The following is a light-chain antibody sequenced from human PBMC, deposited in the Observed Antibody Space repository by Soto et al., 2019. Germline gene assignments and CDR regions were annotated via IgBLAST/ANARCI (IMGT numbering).Light chain of an antibody. CDR3: QQYSTYWS. CDR2: KTS. V-gene: IGKV1-5*03. CDR1: ESISNW. Sequence: DIQMTQSPSTLSASVGDRVTITCRASESISNWLAWFQQKPGKAPKLLIHKTSTLESGVPSRFSGRGSGTEFTLTISSLQPDDFATYFCQQYSTYWSFGQGTKVEIK. J-gene: IGKJ1*01.